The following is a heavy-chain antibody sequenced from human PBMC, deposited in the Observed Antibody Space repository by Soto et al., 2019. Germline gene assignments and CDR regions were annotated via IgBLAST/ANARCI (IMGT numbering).Heavy chain of an antibody. J-gene: IGHJ2*01. CDR2: ISGSGGST. CDR3: ASPLSALVPAAIVSDWYFDL. D-gene: IGHD2-2*02. Sequence: QTGGSLRLSCAASGFTFSSYAMSWVRQAPGKGLEWVSAISGSGGSTYYADSVKGRFTISRDNSKNTLYLQMNSLRAEDTAVYYCASPLSALVPAAIVSDWYFDLWGRGTLVTVSS. V-gene: IGHV3-23*01. CDR1: GFTFSSYA.